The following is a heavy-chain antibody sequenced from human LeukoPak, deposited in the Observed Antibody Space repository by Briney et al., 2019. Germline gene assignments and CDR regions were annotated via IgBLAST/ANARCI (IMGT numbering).Heavy chain of an antibody. D-gene: IGHD2-21*01. CDR3: ATERSICEGDCSDY. Sequence: LPGGSLRLSCARSGYSFSDYEMNWVRQAPGRGLEWVAYIWSSGTVTHYADSVKDRFTISRDNGKNSLYLQMNSLRAEDTAVYYCATERSICEGDCSDYGGQGTLVTVSS. CDR1: GYSFSDYE. CDR2: IWSSGTVT. V-gene: IGHV3-48*03. J-gene: IGHJ4*02.